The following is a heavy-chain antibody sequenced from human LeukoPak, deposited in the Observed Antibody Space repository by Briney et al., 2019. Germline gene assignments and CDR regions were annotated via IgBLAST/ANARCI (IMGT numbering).Heavy chain of an antibody. J-gene: IGHJ3*02. CDR1: GGSISSYY. Sequence: SETLSLTCTVSGGSISSYYWTWIRQPPGKGLEWIGYIYYSGRTNYNPSLKSRLTISVDTSTNQFSLRLNSVTAADTAVYYCARGLPGYSGGADAFDIWGQGTMVTVSS. CDR3: ARGLPGYSGGADAFDI. D-gene: IGHD6-19*01. V-gene: IGHV4-59*01. CDR2: IYYSGRT.